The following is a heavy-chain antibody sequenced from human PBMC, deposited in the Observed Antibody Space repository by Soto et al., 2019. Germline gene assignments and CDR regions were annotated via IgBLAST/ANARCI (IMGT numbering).Heavy chain of an antibody. Sequence: GGSLRLSCTASGFTFSNAWMSWVRQAPGTGLEWVGRIKSKTDGGTTDYAAPVKGRFTISRDDSKNTLYLQMNSLKTEDTAVYYCTTDEEGIAAAGTVNYYYYGMDVWGQGTTVTVSS. CDR1: GFTFSNAW. D-gene: IGHD6-13*01. CDR2: IKSKTDGGTT. J-gene: IGHJ6*02. V-gene: IGHV3-15*01. CDR3: TTDEEGIAAAGTVNYYYYGMDV.